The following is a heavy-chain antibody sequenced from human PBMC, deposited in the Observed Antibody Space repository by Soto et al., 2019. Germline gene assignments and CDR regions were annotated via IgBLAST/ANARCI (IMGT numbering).Heavy chain of an antibody. CDR2: ISYDGSNK. Sequence: GGSLRLSCAASGFTFSSYGMHWVRQAPGKGLEWVAVISYDGSNKYYADSVKGRFTISRDSSKNTLYLQMNSLRAEDTAVYYCAKDLHGPHYYFDYWGQGTLVTVS. V-gene: IGHV3-30*18. D-gene: IGHD4-17*01. CDR3: AKDLHGPHYYFDY. CDR1: GFTFSSYG. J-gene: IGHJ4*02.